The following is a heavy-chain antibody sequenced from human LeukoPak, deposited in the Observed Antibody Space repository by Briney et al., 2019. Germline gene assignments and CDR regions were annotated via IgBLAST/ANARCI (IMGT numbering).Heavy chain of an antibody. D-gene: IGHD3-10*01. V-gene: IGHV1-69*05. Sequence: SVKVSCKASGGTFSSYAISWVRQAPGQGLEWMGRIIPIFGTANYAQKFQGRVTITTDESTSTAYMELSSLRSEDTAVYYCAEGPFMVRGAQLVAWGQGTLVTVSS. J-gene: IGHJ4*02. CDR1: GGTFSSYA. CDR2: IIPIFGTA. CDR3: AEGPFMVRGAQLVA.